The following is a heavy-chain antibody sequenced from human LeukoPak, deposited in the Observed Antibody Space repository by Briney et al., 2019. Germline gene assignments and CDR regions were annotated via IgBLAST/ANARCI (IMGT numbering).Heavy chain of an antibody. CDR3: ARDNSVRDEAWWFNP. J-gene: IGHJ5*02. CDR1: GYTSTRNY. CDR2: ITPSGGST. Sequence: ASVKVSCKAFGYTSTRNYMHWGYQTPGQGPGSMGEITPSGGSTTYAQKFQGRVTLTRDMSTSTDYLELSSLRSEDTAVYYCARDNSVRDEAWWFNPWGQGTLVTVSS. V-gene: IGHV1-46*01. D-gene: IGHD5-24*01.